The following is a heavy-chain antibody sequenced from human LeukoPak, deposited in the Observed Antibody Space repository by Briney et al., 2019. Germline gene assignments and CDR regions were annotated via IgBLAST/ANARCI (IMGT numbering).Heavy chain of an antibody. Sequence: SVRVSCKASGGTFSSYAISWVRQAPGQGLEWMGGIIPIFGTANYAQKFQGRVTITADESTSTAYMELSSLRSEDTAVYYCARVVTGYYYYMDVWGKGTTVTVSS. CDR3: ARVVTGYYYYMDV. J-gene: IGHJ6*03. D-gene: IGHD5-18*01. V-gene: IGHV1-69*13. CDR1: GGTFSSYA. CDR2: IIPIFGTA.